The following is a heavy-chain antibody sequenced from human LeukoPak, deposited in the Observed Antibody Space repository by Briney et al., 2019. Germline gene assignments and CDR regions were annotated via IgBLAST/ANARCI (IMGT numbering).Heavy chain of an antibody. CDR1: AGSISDFH. D-gene: IGHD1-14*01. V-gene: IGHV4-4*07. CDR3: ARDLTTITKGLHV. CDR2: VHSSGSA. Sequence: SETLSLTCSVSAGSISDFHWGWIRQTPGKGLEWIGRVHSSGSANNNPSLKRRITMSVGTSTNHFFLKLNSLTAADTAVFYLARDLTTITKGLHVWGQGSTISLSS. J-gene: IGHJ6*01.